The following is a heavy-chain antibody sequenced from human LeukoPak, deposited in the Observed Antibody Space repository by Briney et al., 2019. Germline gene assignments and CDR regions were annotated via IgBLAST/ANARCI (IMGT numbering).Heavy chain of an antibody. D-gene: IGHD6-19*01. CDR3: VAGNGWLGDY. CDR1: GFTFDDYA. CDR2: ISSGGSVV. J-gene: IGHJ4*02. Sequence: GGSLRLSCAASGFTFDDYAMTWIRQPPGKGLEWVSYISSGGSVVYHANFVKGRFTISRDNGKNLLYLQMNSLRAEDTAVYYCVAGNGWLGDYWGQGTLVTVSS. V-gene: IGHV3-11*04.